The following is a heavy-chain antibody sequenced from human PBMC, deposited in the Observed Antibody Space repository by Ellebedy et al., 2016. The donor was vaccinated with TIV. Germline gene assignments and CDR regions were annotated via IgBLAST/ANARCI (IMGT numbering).Heavy chain of an antibody. CDR3: ARDGYFDY. CDR2: ISAHNGNT. CDR1: GYTFTSYY. V-gene: IGHV1-18*04. Sequence: AASVKVSCKASGYTFTSYYMHWVRQAPGQGLEWMGWISAHNGNTNYAQKLQGRVTLTTDTSTGTAYMELRSLGSDDAAVYYCARDGYFDYWGQGTLVTVSS. D-gene: IGHD2-2*03. J-gene: IGHJ4*02.